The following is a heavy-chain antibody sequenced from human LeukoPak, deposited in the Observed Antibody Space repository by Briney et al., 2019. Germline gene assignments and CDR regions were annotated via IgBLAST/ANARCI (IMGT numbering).Heavy chain of an antibody. D-gene: IGHD3-10*01. Sequence: SETLSLTCTVSGGSISSYYWSWIRQPPGRGLEWIGYIYYSGSTNYNPSLKSRVTIPVDTSKNQCSLKLSSVTAADTATYYCARTPGVLYYFDYWGQGTLVTVSS. CDR2: IYYSGST. CDR1: GGSISSYY. J-gene: IGHJ4*02. V-gene: IGHV4-59*08. CDR3: ARTPGVLYYFDY.